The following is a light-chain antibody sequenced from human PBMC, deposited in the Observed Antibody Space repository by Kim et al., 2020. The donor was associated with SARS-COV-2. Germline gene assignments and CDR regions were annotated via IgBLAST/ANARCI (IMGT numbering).Light chain of an antibody. CDR2: GKY. CDR1: SLRNYY. J-gene: IGLJ3*02. CDR3: NSRDSSGDHVV. V-gene: IGLV3-19*01. Sequence: ALGQTVRLTCQGDSLRNYYATWYQQRPGQAPVLVLYGKYNRPSGIPDRFSGSASGNTASLTITGAQAEDEAYYYCNSRDSSGDHVVFGGGTQLTVL.